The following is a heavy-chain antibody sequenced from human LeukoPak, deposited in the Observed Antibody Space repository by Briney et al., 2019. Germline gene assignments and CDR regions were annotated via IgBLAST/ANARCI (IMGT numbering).Heavy chain of an antibody. CDR2: IIPIFGTA. CDR1: GGTFSSYA. D-gene: IGHD3-3*01. V-gene: IGHV1-69*13. Sequence: ASVKVSCKASGGTFSSYAISWVRQAPGQGLEWMGGIIPIFGTANYAQKFQGRVTITADESTSTAYMELSSLRSEDTAVYYCARFLPDFWSGYFDCWGQGTLVTVSS. CDR3: ARFLPDFWSGYFDC. J-gene: IGHJ4*02.